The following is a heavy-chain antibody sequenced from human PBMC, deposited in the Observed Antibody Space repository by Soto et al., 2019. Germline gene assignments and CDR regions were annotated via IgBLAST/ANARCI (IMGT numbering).Heavy chain of an antibody. J-gene: IGHJ4*02. CDR2: ISYDGSNK. Sequence: GGSLRLSCAASGFTFSSYGMHWVRQAPGKGLEWVAVISYDGSNKYYADSVKGRFTISRDNSKNTLYLQMNSLRAEDTAVYYCAKVWKYNWNSHFDYWGQGTLVTVSS. D-gene: IGHD1-7*01. CDR3: AKVWKYNWNSHFDY. V-gene: IGHV3-30*18. CDR1: GFTFSSYG.